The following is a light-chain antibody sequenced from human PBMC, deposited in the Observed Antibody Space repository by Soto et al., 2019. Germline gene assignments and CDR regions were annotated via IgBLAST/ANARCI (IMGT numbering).Light chain of an antibody. V-gene: IGLV2-14*01. CDR3: SSYTSSSTLEV. CDR2: DVS. CDR1: SSDVGGYNY. J-gene: IGLJ2*01. Sequence: QSALTQPASVSGSPGQSITISCPGTSSDVGGYNYVSWYQQHPGKAPKLMIYDVSNRPSGVSNRFSGSKSGNTASLTISGLQAEDEADYYCSSYTSSSTLEVFGGGTTLTVL.